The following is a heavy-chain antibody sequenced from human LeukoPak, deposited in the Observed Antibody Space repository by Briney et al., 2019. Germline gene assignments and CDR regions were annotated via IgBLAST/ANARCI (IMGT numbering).Heavy chain of an antibody. CDR2: IGSGSSAI. V-gene: IGHV3-48*01. CDR3: AKDYYYGSGSYFFSNDY. D-gene: IGHD3-10*01. Sequence: GGSLRLSCVASGFTFSSFGMNWVRQAPGKGLEWVSYIGSGSSAIHYADSVKGRFTIFRDNAKNSLYLQMNSLRAEDTAVYYCAKDYYYGSGSYFFSNDYWGQGTLVTVSS. J-gene: IGHJ4*02. CDR1: GFTFSSFG.